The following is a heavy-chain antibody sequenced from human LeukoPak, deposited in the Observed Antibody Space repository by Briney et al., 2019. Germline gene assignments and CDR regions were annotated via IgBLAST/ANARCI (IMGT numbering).Heavy chain of an antibody. J-gene: IGHJ5*02. CDR1: GFTFSSYA. Sequence: GGSLRLSCAASGFTFSSYAMHWVRQAPGKGLEWVAVISYDGSNKYYADSVKGGFTISRDNSKNTLYLQMNSLRAEDTAVYYCARADCSSTSCYGYYDFWSGPSDWFDPWGQGTLVTVSS. CDR3: ARADCSSTSCYGYYDFWSGPSDWFDP. V-gene: IGHV3-30*04. CDR2: ISYDGSNK. D-gene: IGHD2-2*01.